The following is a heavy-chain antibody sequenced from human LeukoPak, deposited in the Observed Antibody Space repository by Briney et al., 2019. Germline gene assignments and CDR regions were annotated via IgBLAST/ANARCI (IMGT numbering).Heavy chain of an antibody. D-gene: IGHD4-11*01. CDR2: IIPIFGTA. CDR1: GGTFSSYA. J-gene: IGHJ5*02. CDR3: ARDRATVIGRWLPFDP. V-gene: IGHV1-69*13. Sequence: GASVKVSCKASGGTFSSYAISWVRQAPGQGLEWMGGIIPIFGTANYAQKFQGRVTITADESTSTAYMELSSLRSEDTAVYYCARDRATVIGRWLPFDPWGQGTLVTVSS.